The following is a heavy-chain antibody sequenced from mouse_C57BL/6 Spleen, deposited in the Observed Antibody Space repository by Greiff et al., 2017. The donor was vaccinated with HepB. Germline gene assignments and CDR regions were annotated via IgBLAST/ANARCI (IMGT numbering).Heavy chain of an antibody. CDR2: IDPETGGT. V-gene: IGHV1-15*01. J-gene: IGHJ1*03. CDR1: GYTFTDYE. CDR3: TRSTRGYFDV. Sequence: VQGVESGAELVRPGASVTLSCKASGYTFTDYEMHWVKQTPVHGLEWIGAIDPETGGTAYNQKFKGKAILTADKSSSTAYMELRSLTSEDSAVYYCTRSTRGYFDVWGTGTTVTVSS.